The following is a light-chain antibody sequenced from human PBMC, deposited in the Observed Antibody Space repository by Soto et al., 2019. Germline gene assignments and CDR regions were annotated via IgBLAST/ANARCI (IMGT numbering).Light chain of an antibody. CDR3: QSHDNSLSGFYV. J-gene: IGLJ1*01. CDR2: EVS. V-gene: IGLV2-14*01. CDR1: SSDVGGYNY. Sequence: QSVLTQPASVSGSPGQAITISCVGTSSDVGGYNYVSWYQQHPGKAPKLTIYEVSHRPSGVSNRFSGSRSATSASLAITGLQAEDEADYYCQSHDNSLSGFYVFGTGTKVTVL.